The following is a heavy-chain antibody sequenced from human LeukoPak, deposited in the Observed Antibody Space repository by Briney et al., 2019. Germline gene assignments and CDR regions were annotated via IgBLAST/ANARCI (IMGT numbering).Heavy chain of an antibody. CDR1: DGSISNYY. CDR3: ARGGSIVGATPHDAFDI. J-gene: IGHJ3*02. V-gene: IGHV4-59*08. CDR2: IYYSGST. Sequence: PSETLSLTCTVSDGSISNYYWSWIRQPPGKGLEWIGYIYYSGSTNYNPSLKSRVTISVDTSKNQFSLKLSSVTAADTAVYYCARGGSIVGATPHDAFDIWGQGTVVTVS. D-gene: IGHD1-26*01.